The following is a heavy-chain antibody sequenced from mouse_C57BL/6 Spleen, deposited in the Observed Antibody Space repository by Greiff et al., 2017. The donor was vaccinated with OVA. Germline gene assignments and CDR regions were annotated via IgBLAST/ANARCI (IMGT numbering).Heavy chain of an antibody. CDR1: GFSLTSYG. D-gene: IGHD4-1*01. CDR2: IWRGGST. J-gene: IGHJ4*01. CDR3: AKKSGTHYAMDY. Sequence: VMLVESGPGLVQPSQSLSITCTVSGFSLTSYGVHWVRQSPGKGLEWLGVIWRGGSTDYNAAFMSRLSITKDNSKSQVFFKMNSLQADDTAIYYCAKKSGTHYAMDYWGQGTSVTVSS. V-gene: IGHV2-5*01.